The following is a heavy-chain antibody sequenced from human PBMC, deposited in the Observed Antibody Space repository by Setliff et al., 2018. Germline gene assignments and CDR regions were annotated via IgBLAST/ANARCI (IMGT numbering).Heavy chain of an antibody. D-gene: IGHD3-22*01. CDR2: ISGSGGST. V-gene: IGHV3-23*01. CDR1: GFTFSSYA. CDR3: AKRDYYDSSGYLLPYMDV. J-gene: IGHJ6*03. Sequence: ESLKISCAASGFTFSSYAMSWVRQAPGKGLEWVSAISGSGGSTYYADSVKGRFTISRDNSKNTLYLQMNSLRAEDTAVYYCAKRDYYDSSGYLLPYMDVWGKGTTVTVSS.